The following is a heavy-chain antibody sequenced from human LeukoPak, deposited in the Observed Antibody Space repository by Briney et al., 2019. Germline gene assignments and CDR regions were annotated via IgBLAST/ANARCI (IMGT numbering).Heavy chain of an antibody. Sequence: PGGSLRLSCAASGFTFTNYAMSWVRQAPGKGLEWVSAISGSGGSTYYADSVKGRFTISRDNSKNTLYLQMNSLRAEDTAVYYCAKDSGIVGATIDYWGQGTLVTVSS. D-gene: IGHD1-26*01. CDR1: GFTFTNYA. V-gene: IGHV3-23*01. CDR2: ISGSGGST. CDR3: AKDSGIVGATIDY. J-gene: IGHJ4*02.